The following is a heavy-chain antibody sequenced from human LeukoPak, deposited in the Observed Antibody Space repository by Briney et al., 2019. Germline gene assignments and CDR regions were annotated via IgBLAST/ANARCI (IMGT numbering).Heavy chain of an antibody. Sequence: GSLRLSCAASGFTFSSYAMSWVRQPPGKGLEWIGYVYYSGSTQYNPSLKSRVTISIGTSKKQFSLRLSSVTAADTAEYYCARSRPVAGFVSDYYYYAMDIWGQGTTVTVAS. CDR2: VYYSGST. CDR3: ARSRPVAGFVSDYYYYAMDI. J-gene: IGHJ6*02. D-gene: IGHD6-19*01. V-gene: IGHV4-59*08. CDR1: GFTFSSYA.